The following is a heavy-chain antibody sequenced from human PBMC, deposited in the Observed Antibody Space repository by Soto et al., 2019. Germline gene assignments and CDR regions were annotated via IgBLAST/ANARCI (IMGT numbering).Heavy chain of an antibody. Sequence: QVQLVQSGAEVMKPGSSVKVSCKASGGTLSNFDISWVRQAPGQGLEWMGRITPIFGIANYAQKFQGRVTITADESTSTAYMELSSLTSEDTAVYYCAREANPAMVTSWFDPWGQGTLVTVSS. D-gene: IGHD5-18*01. CDR3: AREANPAMVTSWFDP. J-gene: IGHJ5*02. CDR2: ITPIFGIA. CDR1: GGTLSNFD. V-gene: IGHV1-69*15.